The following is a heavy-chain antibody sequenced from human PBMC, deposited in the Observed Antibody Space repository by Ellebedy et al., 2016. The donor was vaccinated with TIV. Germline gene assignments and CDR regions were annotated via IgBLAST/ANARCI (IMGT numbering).Heavy chain of an antibody. CDR2: ISSSSTYI. V-gene: IGHV3-21*01. CDR1: GFTFSSYA. Sequence: GESLKISCAASGFTFSSYAMSWVRQAPGKGLEWVSAISSSSTYIYYADSVKGRFTISRDNSKNTLYLQMNSLRAEDTAVYYCARGPHGSGSYLFDYWGQGTLVTVSS. CDR3: ARGPHGSGSYLFDY. J-gene: IGHJ4*02. D-gene: IGHD3-10*01.